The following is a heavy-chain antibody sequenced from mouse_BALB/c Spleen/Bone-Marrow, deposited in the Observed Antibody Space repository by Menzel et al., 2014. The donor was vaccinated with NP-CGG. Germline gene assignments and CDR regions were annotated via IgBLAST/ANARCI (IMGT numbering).Heavy chain of an antibody. CDR2: INPYNDGT. D-gene: IGHD2-3*01. Sequence: VQLQQSGPELVKPGASVKMSCKASGHTFTSYIMHWVKQKPGQGLEWIGYINPYNDGTKYNEKFKGKATLTSDKSSRTAYRELSSLTSEDYAVYYCAGRWLPYAMDYWGQGTSVTVSS. CDR3: AGRWLPYAMDY. J-gene: IGHJ4*01. CDR1: GHTFTSYI. V-gene: IGHV1-14*01.